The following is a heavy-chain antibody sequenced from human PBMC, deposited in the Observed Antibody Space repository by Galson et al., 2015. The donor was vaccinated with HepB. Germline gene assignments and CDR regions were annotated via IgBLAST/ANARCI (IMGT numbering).Heavy chain of an antibody. Sequence: SLRLSCAASGFTFSSYAMSWVRQAPGKGLEWVAVIWYDGSNKYYADSVKGRFTISRDNSKNTLYLQMNSLRAEDTAVYYCARVPYDSIGPFDYWGQGTLVTVSS. D-gene: IGHD3-22*01. V-gene: IGHV3-33*08. CDR2: IWYDGSNK. J-gene: IGHJ4*02. CDR3: ARVPYDSIGPFDY. CDR1: GFTFSSYA.